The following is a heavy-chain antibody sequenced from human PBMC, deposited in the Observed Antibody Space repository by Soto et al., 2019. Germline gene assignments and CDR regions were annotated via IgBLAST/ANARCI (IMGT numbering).Heavy chain of an antibody. D-gene: IGHD6-19*01. CDR2: TDYRSKWHN. Sequence: LQTLSLTCAISGDSVSSNSAAWNWIRQSPSRGLEWLGRTDYRSKWHNDFAVSVKSRITIKPDTSKNQFSLQLNSVTPEDTAVYYCAGQHQWLDSWGQGTLVTVSS. V-gene: IGHV6-1*01. CDR1: GDSVSSNSAA. CDR3: AGQHQWLDS. J-gene: IGHJ4*02.